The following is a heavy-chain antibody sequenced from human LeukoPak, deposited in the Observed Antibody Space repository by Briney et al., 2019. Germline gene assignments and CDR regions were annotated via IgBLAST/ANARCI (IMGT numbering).Heavy chain of an antibody. CDR2: IYTSGST. CDR1: GGSISSHY. D-gene: IGHD6-19*01. J-gene: IGHJ4*02. V-gene: IGHV4-4*07. Sequence: SETLSRTCTVSGGSISSHYWSWIRQAAGKGLEWMGRIYTSGSTNYNPSLKSRVTMSVDTSKNQFSLKLSSVTAADTAVYYCASSSSGWFWNYWGQGTLVTVSS. CDR3: ASSSSGWFWNY.